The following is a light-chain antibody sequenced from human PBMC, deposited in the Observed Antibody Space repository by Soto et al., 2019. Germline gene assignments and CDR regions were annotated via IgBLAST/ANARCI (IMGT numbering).Light chain of an antibody. Sequence: QSALTQPASVSGSPGQSITISCTGTSSDVGAYNYVSWYQQHPGKAPKLMIFEVSNRPSGVSNRFSASKSGNTASLTISGLQAEDEADYYCSSYTTSSIDVFGTGTKVTV. V-gene: IGLV2-14*01. CDR2: EVS. CDR1: SSDVGAYNY. CDR3: SSYTTSSIDV. J-gene: IGLJ1*01.